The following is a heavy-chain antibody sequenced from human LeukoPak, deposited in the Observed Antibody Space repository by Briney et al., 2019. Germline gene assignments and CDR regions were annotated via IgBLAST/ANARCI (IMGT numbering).Heavy chain of an antibody. J-gene: IGHJ4*02. V-gene: IGHV3-13*01. Sequence: GGSLRLSCAASGFTFSSYDMHWVRQATEKGLEWVSAIGTAGDTYYPGSVKGRFTISRENAKNSLYLQMNSLRAGDTAVYYCARYSSSSSFDYWGQGTLVTVSS. D-gene: IGHD6-13*01. CDR1: GFTFSSYD. CDR2: IGTAGDT. CDR3: ARYSSSSSFDY.